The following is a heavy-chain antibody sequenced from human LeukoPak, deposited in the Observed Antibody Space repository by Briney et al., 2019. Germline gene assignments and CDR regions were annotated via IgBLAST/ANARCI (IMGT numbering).Heavy chain of an antibody. CDR1: GFTFRSYS. D-gene: IGHD3-22*01. Sequence: PGRSLKLSCAVSGFTFRSYSMHWVRQAPGEGLEWVAAISYDGSDRFYADSVKGRFTISRDNSKNTLYLHVNSLRPEDTALYYCASDVNYYDGSGPPFHYWGQGNPGHRLL. J-gene: IGHJ4*02. V-gene: IGHV3-30-3*01. CDR2: ISYDGSDR. CDR3: ASDVNYYDGSGPPFHY.